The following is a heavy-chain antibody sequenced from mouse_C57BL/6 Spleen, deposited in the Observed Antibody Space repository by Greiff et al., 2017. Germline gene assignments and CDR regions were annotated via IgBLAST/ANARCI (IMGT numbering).Heavy chain of an antibody. CDR1: GFTFSDYG. CDR2: ISSGSSTI. D-gene: IGHD2-4*01. CDR3: ARGVDYAWFAY. V-gene: IGHV5-17*01. Sequence: EVQLQESGGGLVKPGGSLKLSCAASGFTFSDYGMHWVRQAPEKGLEWVAYISSGSSTIYYADTVKGRFTISGDNAKNTLFLQMTSLRSEDTAMYYCARGVDYAWFAYWGQGTLVTVSA. J-gene: IGHJ3*01.